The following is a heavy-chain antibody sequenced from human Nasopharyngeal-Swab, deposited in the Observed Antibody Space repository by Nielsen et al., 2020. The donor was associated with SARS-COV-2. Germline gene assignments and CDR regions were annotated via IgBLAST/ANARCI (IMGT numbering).Heavy chain of an antibody. CDR1: GGSISSGGYY. J-gene: IGHJ4*02. CDR3: ARAGRITIFGVVNHFDY. V-gene: IGHV4-31*03. Sequence: SETLSLTCTVSGGSISSGGYYWSWIRQHPGKGLEWIGYIYYSGSTYYNPSLKSRVTTSVDTSKNQFSLKLSSVTAADTAVYYCARAGRITIFGVVNHFDYWGQGTLVTVSS. CDR2: IYYSGST. D-gene: IGHD3-3*01.